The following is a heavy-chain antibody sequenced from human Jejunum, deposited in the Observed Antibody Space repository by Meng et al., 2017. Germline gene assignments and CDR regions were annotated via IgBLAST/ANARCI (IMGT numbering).Heavy chain of an antibody. J-gene: IGHJ4*02. D-gene: IGHD6-6*01. V-gene: IGHV4-59*01. CDR2: MYGGSI. CDR3: ARDHGRSLVKD. Sequence: SETLSLTCTVSGGSISGYHWSWIRLSPGKGLEWIAYMYGGSINYNPSLKTRVSISVDTSKNELSLKLSSVTAADTAVYYCARDHGRSLVKDWGQGRLVTVSS. CDR1: GGSISGYH.